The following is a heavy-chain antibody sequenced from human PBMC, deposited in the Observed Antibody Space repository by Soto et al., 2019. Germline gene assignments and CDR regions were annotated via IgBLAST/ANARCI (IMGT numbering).Heavy chain of an antibody. D-gene: IGHD3-10*01. CDR1: GYSFTSNW. J-gene: IGHJ4*02. CDR3: ARQDYYYGSGSYFVY. Sequence: GESLKISCKGSGYSFTSNWIGWVRRMPGKGLEWMGIVYPGDSDTRYSPSFQGQVTISADKSISTAYLRWSSLKASDTAMYYCARQDYYYGSGSYFVYWGQGTLVTVSS. V-gene: IGHV5-51*01. CDR2: VYPGDSDT.